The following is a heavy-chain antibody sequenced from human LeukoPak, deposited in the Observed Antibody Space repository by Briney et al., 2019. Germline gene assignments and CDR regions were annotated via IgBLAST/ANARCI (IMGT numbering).Heavy chain of an antibody. CDR3: VKDNGRWFDP. CDR2: IYYSGST. J-gene: IGHJ5*02. V-gene: IGHV4-59*01. D-gene: IGHD1-26*01. Sequence: SETLPLTCTVSGGSISSYYWSWIRQPPGKGLEWIGYIYYSGSTNYNPSLKSRVTISVDTSKNQFSLKLSSVTAADTAIYYCVKDNGRWFDPWGQGTLVIVSS. CDR1: GGSISSYY.